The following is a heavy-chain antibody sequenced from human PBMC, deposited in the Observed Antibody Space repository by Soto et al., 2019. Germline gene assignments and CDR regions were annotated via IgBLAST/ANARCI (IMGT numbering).Heavy chain of an antibody. V-gene: IGHV3-21*04. Sequence: PGGSLRLSCAASGFTFSDYSVNWVRQAPGKGLEWVSFISSSSSYIYYADSVKGRLTISRDNAKNSVYLQMNSLRAEDTAVYYCAREDSIIIPAVSDFWGQGTLVTVPS. CDR1: GFTFSDYS. CDR2: ISSSSSYI. CDR3: AREDSIIIPAVSDF. J-gene: IGHJ4*02. D-gene: IGHD2-2*01.